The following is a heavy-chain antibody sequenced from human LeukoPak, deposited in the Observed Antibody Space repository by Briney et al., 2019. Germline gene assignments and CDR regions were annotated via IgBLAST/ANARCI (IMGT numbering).Heavy chain of an antibody. CDR3: ARGTPMALGNENWFDP. CDR1: GGSIKSGSYY. CDR2: IYTSGIT. V-gene: IGHV4-61*02. Sequence: SETLSLTCSVSGGSIKSGSYYWSWIRQPAGKGLEWIGRIYTSGITNYSPSLKSRVTISIDRPKNQFSLKLNSVTAADTAFYYCARGTPMALGNENWFDPWGQGTLVTVSS. D-gene: IGHD5-24*01. J-gene: IGHJ5*02.